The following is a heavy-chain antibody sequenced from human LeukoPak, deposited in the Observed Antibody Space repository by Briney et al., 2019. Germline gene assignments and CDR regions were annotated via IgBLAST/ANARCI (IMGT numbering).Heavy chain of an antibody. D-gene: IGHD4-11*01. Sequence: SETLSLTCTVSGGSISSGSYYWSWIRQPAGKGLEWIGRIYTSGSTNYNPSLKGRVTISVDTSKNQFSLKLSSVTAADTAVYYCARAGRYSAEDYWGQGTLVTVSS. J-gene: IGHJ4*02. CDR2: IYTSGST. CDR1: GGSISSGSYY. V-gene: IGHV4-61*02. CDR3: ARAGRYSAEDY.